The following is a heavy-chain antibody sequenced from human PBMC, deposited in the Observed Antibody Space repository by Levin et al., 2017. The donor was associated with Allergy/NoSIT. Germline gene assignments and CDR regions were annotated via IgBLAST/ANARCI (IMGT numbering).Heavy chain of an antibody. CDR1: GFTFSSYS. Sequence: GESLKISCAASGFTFSSYSMNWVRQAPGKGLEWVSYISSSSSTIYYADSVKGRFTISRDNAKNSLYLQMNSLRAEDTAVYYCARDLFLSLNDYGDYYFDYWGQGTLVTVSS. J-gene: IGHJ4*02. V-gene: IGHV3-48*01. D-gene: IGHD4-17*01. CDR3: ARDLFLSLNDYGDYYFDY. CDR2: ISSSSSTI.